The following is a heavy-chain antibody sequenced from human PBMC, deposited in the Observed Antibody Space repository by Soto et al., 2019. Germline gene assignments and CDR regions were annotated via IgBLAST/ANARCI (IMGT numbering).Heavy chain of an antibody. V-gene: IGHV3-33*08. CDR2: IWYDGSNT. CDR1: GFTPTSYA. D-gene: IGHD3-22*01. CDR3: ARVGPYDSSGYADS. Sequence: GGSLRLSCAASGFTPTSYAMNWVRQAPGKGLEWVAGIWYDGSNTYYADSVKGRFTISRDNAKNSLYLQMNSLRAEDTAVYYCARVGPYDSSGYADSWGQGTLVTAPQ. J-gene: IGHJ5*02.